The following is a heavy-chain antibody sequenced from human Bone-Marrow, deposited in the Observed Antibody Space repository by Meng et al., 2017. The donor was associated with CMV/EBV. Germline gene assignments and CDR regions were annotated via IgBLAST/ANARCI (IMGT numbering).Heavy chain of an antibody. Sequence: GESLKISCAASGFTFSSSAMSWVRQAPGKGLEWVSAISGSGGSTYYADSVKGRFTISRDNSKNTLYLQMNSLRAEDTAVYYCAKDSITMVRGVKAVIHYYFDYWGQGTLVTVSS. CDR2: ISGSGGST. CDR3: AKDSITMVRGVKAVIHYYFDY. V-gene: IGHV3-23*01. D-gene: IGHD3-10*01. CDR1: GFTFSSSA. J-gene: IGHJ4*02.